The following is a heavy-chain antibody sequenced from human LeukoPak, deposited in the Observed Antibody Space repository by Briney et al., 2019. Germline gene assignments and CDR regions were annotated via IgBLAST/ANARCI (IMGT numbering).Heavy chain of an antibody. CDR1: GFTFSSYA. CDR3: TKDLSALQWAGDETTVTEGY. J-gene: IGHJ4*02. D-gene: IGHD4-17*01. Sequence: PGGSLRLSCTASGFTFSSYAMNWVRQAPRKGLDWVSVITNGGTTYYADSVKGRFTISRDNSKSTLFLQMNSLRAEDTAIYYCTKDLSALQWAGDETTVTEGYWGQGTLVTVSS. CDR2: ITNGGTT. V-gene: IGHV3-23*01.